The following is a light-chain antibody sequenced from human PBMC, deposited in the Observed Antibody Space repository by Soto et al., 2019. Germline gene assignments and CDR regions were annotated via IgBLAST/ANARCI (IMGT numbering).Light chain of an antibody. CDR1: QSVGSNY. CDR3: HQHAESPLT. Sequence: EIVLTLSPATLSLSTGERAALSCWVSQSVGSNYVGWDQQKPGQAPSLLIYTGSSRATGIPDRFSGSGSGTDFTLTISTLEPEDFAVYYCHQHAESPLTFGGGTKVDIK. CDR2: TGS. J-gene: IGKJ4*01. V-gene: IGKV3-20*01.